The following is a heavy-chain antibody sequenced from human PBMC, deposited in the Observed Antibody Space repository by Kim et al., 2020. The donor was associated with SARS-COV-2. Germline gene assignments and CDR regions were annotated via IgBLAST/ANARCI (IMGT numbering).Heavy chain of an antibody. CDR3: AYDSSGYGYFDY. Sequence: YYADPLKGRFTISRDHAKTSLSLQMNSLRDEDTAVYYCAYDSSGYGYFDYWGQGTLVTVSS. J-gene: IGHJ4*02. V-gene: IGHV3-48*02. D-gene: IGHD3-22*01.